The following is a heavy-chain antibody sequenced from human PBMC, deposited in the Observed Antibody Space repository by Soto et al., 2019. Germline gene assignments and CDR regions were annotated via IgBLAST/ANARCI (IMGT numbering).Heavy chain of an antibody. Sequence: SQTLSLTRTVAGGSISSYYSSCIRQHPGKGLEWIGYIYYTGSTNYNPSLKSRVTMSIDTSKNQFSLQLKSVTAADTAVYYCARGFAIDWYTYYFDYWGQGPLVTVSS. CDR1: GGSISSYY. J-gene: IGHJ4*02. V-gene: IGHV4-59*08. CDR2: IYYTGST. D-gene: IGHD3-9*01. CDR3: ARGFAIDWYTYYFDY.